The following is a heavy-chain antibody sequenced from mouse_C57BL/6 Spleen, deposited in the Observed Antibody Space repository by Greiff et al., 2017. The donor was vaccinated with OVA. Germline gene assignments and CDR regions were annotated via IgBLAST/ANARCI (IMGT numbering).Heavy chain of an antibody. V-gene: IGHV1-18*01. CDR1: GYTFTDYN. CDR3: ARRKGLRAWFAY. Sequence: VQLQQSGPELVKPGASVKIPCKASGYTFTDYNMDWVKQSHGKSLEWIGDINPNNGGTIYNQKFKGQATLTVDKSSSTAYMDLLSLTSDDTAVYYCARRKGLRAWFAYWGQGTLVTVSA. J-gene: IGHJ3*01. CDR2: INPNNGGT. D-gene: IGHD2-4*01.